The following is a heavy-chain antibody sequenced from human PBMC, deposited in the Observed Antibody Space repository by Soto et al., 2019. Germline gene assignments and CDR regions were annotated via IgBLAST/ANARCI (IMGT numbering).Heavy chain of an antibody. D-gene: IGHD3-16*01. CDR1: GGTFSSYA. CDR2: IIPIFGTA. J-gene: IGHJ6*02. Sequence: ASVKVSCKASGGTFSSYAISWVRQAPGQGLEWMGGIIPIFGTANYAQKFQGRVTITADESTSTAYMELSSLRSEDTAVYYCARAPQDYHSPNALKPSYYYGMDVWGQGTTVTVSS. CDR3: ARAPQDYHSPNALKPSYYYGMDV. V-gene: IGHV1-69*13.